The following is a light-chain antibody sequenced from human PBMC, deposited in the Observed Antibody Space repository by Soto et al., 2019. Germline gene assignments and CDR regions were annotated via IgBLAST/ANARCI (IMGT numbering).Light chain of an antibody. Sequence: ETVVTQNKATLSVSPGERATLSCRASQSISNNLAWYQQKPGQAPRLIMFRTSTRATGVPARFSGSGSGTEFTLTISSLQSEDFAVYYCQQYNNWPPITFGQGTRLEIK. J-gene: IGKJ5*01. CDR3: QQYNNWPPIT. V-gene: IGKV3-15*01. CDR2: RTS. CDR1: QSISNN.